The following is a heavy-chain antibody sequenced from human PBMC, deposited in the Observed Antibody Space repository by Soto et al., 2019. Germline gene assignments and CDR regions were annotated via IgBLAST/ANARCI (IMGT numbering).Heavy chain of an antibody. CDR1: GFTFSSYG. Sequence: QVQLVESGGGVVQPGRSLRLSCAASGFTFSSYGMHWVRQAPGKGLEWVAVIWYDGSNKYYADSVKGRFTISRDNSKNTKKMKIDSLRAADTAVFYCASESGPTYNDSSGYHYWGQGTLVTVSS. D-gene: IGHD3-22*01. V-gene: IGHV3-33*01. J-gene: IGHJ4*02. CDR2: IWYDGSNK. CDR3: ASESGPTYNDSSGYHY.